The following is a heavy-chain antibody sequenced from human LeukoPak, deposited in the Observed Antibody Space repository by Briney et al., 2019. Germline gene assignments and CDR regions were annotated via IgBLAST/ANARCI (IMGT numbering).Heavy chain of an antibody. J-gene: IGHJ2*01. Sequence: SGGSLRLSCAASGFTVSSNYMNWVRQAPGKGLEWVSVIYSSGSTDYADSVKGRFPISRDNSKNTLFLQMNSLRAEDTAVYYCARDLENYWYFDLWGRGTRVTVSS. CDR3: ARDLENYWYFDL. V-gene: IGHV3-53*01. CDR1: GFTVSSNY. CDR2: IYSSGST.